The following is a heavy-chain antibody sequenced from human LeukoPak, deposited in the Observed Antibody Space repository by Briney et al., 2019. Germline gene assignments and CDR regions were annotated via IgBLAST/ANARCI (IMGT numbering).Heavy chain of an antibody. D-gene: IGHD3-16*01. CDR3: ARHGGVSGTYFPPHHYGMDV. CDR1: GGSISSSSYY. CDR2: LYYSGST. V-gene: IGHV4-39*01. Sequence: SETLSLTCTVSGGSISSSSYYWGWIRQPPGKGLEWIGSLYYSGSTYYNPSLKSRVTISADTSKNQFSLRLSSVTAADTAVYYCARHGGVSGTYFPPHHYGMDVWGRGTLVTVAS. J-gene: IGHJ2*01.